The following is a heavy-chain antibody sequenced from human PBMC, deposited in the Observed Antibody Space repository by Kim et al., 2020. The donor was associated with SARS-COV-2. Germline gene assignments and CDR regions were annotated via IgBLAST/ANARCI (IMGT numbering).Heavy chain of an antibody. CDR1: GGTFSSYA. V-gene: IGHV1-69*13. CDR3: ARVGAGSTGLYYYYYGMDV. Sequence: SVKVSCKASGGTFSSYAISWVRQAPGQGLEWMGGIIPIFGTANYAQKFQGRVTITADESTSTAYMELSSLRSEDTAVYYCARVGAGSTGLYYYYYGMDVWGQGTTVTVSS. J-gene: IGHJ6*02. CDR2: IIPIFGTA. D-gene: IGHD6-13*01.